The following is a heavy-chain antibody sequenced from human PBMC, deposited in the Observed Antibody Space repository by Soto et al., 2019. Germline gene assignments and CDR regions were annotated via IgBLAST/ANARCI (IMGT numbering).Heavy chain of an antibody. V-gene: IGHV1-69*13. J-gene: IGHJ4*02. CDR1: GGTFSKNT. Sequence: SVKVSCKASGGTFSKNTISWVRQAPGQGLEWMGGIMPVFGRPNYARKFQGRVTITADEYTRTAYMELSRLKSDDTAVYYCARQFDYDTSGYYYAYWGQGTQVTVSS. CDR2: IMPVFGRP. CDR3: ARQFDYDTSGYYYAY. D-gene: IGHD3-22*01.